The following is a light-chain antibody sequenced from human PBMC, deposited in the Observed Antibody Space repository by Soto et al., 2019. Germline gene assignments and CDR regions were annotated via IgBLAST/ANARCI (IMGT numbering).Light chain of an antibody. CDR1: SSDVGSYNL. V-gene: IGLV2-23*01. Sequence: QSVLTQPPSVSWSPGQSITISCTGTSSDVGSYNLVSWYQQHPGKAPKLMIYEGSKRPSGVSNRFSGSKSGNTASLTISGLQAEDEADYYCCSYAGSSTSPYVFGTGTKVTVL. CDR2: EGS. J-gene: IGLJ1*01. CDR3: CSYAGSSTSPYV.